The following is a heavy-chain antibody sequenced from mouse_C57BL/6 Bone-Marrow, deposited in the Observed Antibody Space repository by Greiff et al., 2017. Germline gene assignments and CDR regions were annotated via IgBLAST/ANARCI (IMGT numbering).Heavy chain of an antibody. Sequence: QVQLQQPGAELVMPGASVKLSCKASGYTFTSYWMHWVKQRPGQGLEWIGEIDPSDSYTNYNQKFKGKSTLTVDKSSRPAYMQLSSLTSEDSAVYYCSRDDYSSSYWYFDVWGTGTTVTVSS. J-gene: IGHJ1*03. CDR2: IDPSDSYT. CDR3: SRDDYSSSYWYFDV. D-gene: IGHD1-1*01. V-gene: IGHV1-69*01. CDR1: GYTFTSYW.